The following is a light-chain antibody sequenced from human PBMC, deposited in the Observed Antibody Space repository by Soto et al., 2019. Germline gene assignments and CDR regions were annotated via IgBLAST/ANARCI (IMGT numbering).Light chain of an antibody. CDR2: ATS. J-gene: IGKJ4*01. CDR1: QGIAPN. Sequence: DVQMTQSPSSLSAFVGDRVTITCRASQGIAPNLAWFQQKPGKVPKLLIYATSTLQSGVPSRCSGSGSGTDFTLTINSLQPEDVGTYYCQKYNSAPLTFGGGTKVDIK. V-gene: IGKV1-27*01. CDR3: QKYNSAPLT.